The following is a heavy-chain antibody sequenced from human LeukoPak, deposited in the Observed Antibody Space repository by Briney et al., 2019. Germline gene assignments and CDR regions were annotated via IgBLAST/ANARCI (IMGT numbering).Heavy chain of an antibody. CDR2: ISYDGSSK. J-gene: IGHJ6*02. Sequence: GGSLRLSCAASGFTFSRYAMHWVRQAPGKGLEWVAVISYDGSSKYYADSVKGRFTISRDNSKNTLYLQVNSLRAEDTAVYYCARPYSGSYYWGMDVWGQGTTVTVSS. CDR3: ARPYSGSYYWGMDV. CDR1: GFTFSRYA. D-gene: IGHD1-26*01. V-gene: IGHV3-30-3*01.